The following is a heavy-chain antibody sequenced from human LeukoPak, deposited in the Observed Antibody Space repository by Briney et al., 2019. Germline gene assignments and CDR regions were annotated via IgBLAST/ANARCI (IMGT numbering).Heavy chain of an antibody. CDR2: IRYDGSNK. CDR3: GYGDYRAPNWFDP. CDR1: GFTFSSYG. J-gene: IGHJ5*02. V-gene: IGHV3-30*02. D-gene: IGHD4-17*01. Sequence: GGSLRLSCAASGFTFSSYGMHWVRQAPGKGLEWVAFIRYDGSNKYYTDSVKGRFTIPRDNSKNTLYLQMNSLKAEDTAVYYCGYGDYRAPNWFDPWGQGTLVTVSS.